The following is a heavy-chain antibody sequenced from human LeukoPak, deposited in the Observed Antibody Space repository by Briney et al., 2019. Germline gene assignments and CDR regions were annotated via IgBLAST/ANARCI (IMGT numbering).Heavy chain of an antibody. CDR3: TRVAITLVGSYDHYFDY. Sequence: PGRSLRLSCAASGLTFGDYAMSWVRQAPGKGLEWVSLIRSKAYGGTPEYAASVKDRFTISRDDSKSIAYLQMSSLKTEDTAVYYCTRVAITLVGSYDHYFDYWGQGTLVTVSS. CDR2: IRSKAYGGTP. CDR1: GLTFGDYA. V-gene: IGHV3-49*04. D-gene: IGHD1-26*01. J-gene: IGHJ4*02.